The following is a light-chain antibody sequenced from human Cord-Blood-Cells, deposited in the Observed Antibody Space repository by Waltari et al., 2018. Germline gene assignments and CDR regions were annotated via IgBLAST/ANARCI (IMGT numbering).Light chain of an antibody. J-gene: IGLJ2*01. CDR1: SSDVGGSNY. V-gene: IGLV2-14*01. CDR2: EVS. CDR3: SSYTSSSTLV. Sequence: QSALTQTASVSGSPGQSITLSCTGTSSDVGGSNYVSWYQQHPGKAPKLMIYEVSNRPSGVANRFSGSKSGNTASLTISGLQAEDEADYYCSSYTSSSTLVFGGGTKLTVL.